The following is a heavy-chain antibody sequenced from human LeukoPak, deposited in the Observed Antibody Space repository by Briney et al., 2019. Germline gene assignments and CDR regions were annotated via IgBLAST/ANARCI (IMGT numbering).Heavy chain of an antibody. CDR2: ISGYSGKT. CDR1: GYSFNKVG. CDR3: VRVGSAYGDPLEFDL. D-gene: IGHD2-21*01. Sequence: ASVKVSCKASGYSFNKVGISWVRQAPGQGLEWMGWISGYSGKTDSAQKLQDRVTMTTDNSTSTAYLELRSLRYEGTAVYFCVRVGSAYGDPLEFDLWGQGTLVTVSS. J-gene: IGHJ5*02. V-gene: IGHV1-18*01.